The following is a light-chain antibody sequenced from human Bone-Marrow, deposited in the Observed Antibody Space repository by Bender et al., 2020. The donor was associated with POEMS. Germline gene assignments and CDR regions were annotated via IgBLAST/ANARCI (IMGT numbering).Light chain of an antibody. V-gene: IGLV3-25*03. CDR1: ALPKQY. J-gene: IGLJ3*02. CDR3: QSEDSSGSFWV. CDR2: KDT. Sequence: SSELTQPPSVSLSPGQTAKITCSGDALPKQYAYWYQQKPGQAPVLVIYKDTQRPPGIPARFSGSSSGTTVTFIISGVQAEDEAVYYCQSEDSSGSFWVFGGGTKLTVL.